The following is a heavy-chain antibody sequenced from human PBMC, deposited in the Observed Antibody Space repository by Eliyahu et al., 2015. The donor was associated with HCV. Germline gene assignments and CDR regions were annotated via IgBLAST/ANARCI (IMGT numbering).Heavy chain of an antibody. CDR1: GYTFTPHN. D-gene: IGHD3-10*01. Sequence: QVQYVQSGAEVKGPGASVKLSCKASGYTFTPHNIHWVRQAPGQGLXXMGWISAGNDNTKYSQKVRGRVTITRDISAXTAYMELRSLTSEDTAVYYCAGDSGRTGAHDFWGQGTLVSVSS. CDR2: ISAGNDNT. V-gene: IGHV1-3*01. CDR3: AGDSGRTGAHDF. J-gene: IGHJ4*02.